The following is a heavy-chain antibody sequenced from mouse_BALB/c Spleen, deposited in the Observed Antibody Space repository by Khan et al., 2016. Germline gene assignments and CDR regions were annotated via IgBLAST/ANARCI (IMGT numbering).Heavy chain of an antibody. Sequence: VQLKESGGGLVQPGGSRKLSCAAAGFTFSSFGMHWVRQAPEKGLEWVAYISSGTTTIYYADTVKGRFTISRDNPKNTLFLQMTSLRSEDTAMYYRARTDYDHTAWVANWGQGTLVTVAA. CDR1: GFTFSSFG. D-gene: IGHD2-4*01. J-gene: IGHJ3*01. V-gene: IGHV5-17*02. CDR3: ARTDYDHTAWVAN. CDR2: ISSGTTTI.